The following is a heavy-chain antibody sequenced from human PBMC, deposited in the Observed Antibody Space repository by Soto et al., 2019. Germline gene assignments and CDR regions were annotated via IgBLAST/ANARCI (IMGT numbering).Heavy chain of an antibody. D-gene: IGHD2-21*01. Sequence: EVQLVESGGGLEQPGRSLRLSCTVSGFMFEDFAMHWVRQAPGQGLEWVSGINWNGVNKGYAESVLGRFTISRDNAKKSPYLYMNYLRREDTALYFCAKDVDRVVELWAYFQSWGKGTMVTAS. CDR3: AKDVDRVVELWAYFQS. CDR2: INWNGVNK. V-gene: IGHV3-9*01. CDR1: GFMFEDFA. J-gene: IGHJ1*01.